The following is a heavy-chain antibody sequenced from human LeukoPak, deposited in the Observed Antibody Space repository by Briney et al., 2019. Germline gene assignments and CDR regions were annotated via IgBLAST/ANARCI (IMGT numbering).Heavy chain of an antibody. CDR3: AKWAERDGYNSYFDY. D-gene: IGHD5-24*01. Sequence: GGSLRLSGAASGFTFSSHAMSWVRQVPGKGLEWVSGTSGGGDRTYYADSVKGRFTMSRDNSKNTVYLQMFSLGAEDTAVYYCAKWAERDGYNSYFDYWGQGTLVTVSS. J-gene: IGHJ4*02. V-gene: IGHV3-23*01. CDR2: TSGGGDRT. CDR1: GFTFSSHA.